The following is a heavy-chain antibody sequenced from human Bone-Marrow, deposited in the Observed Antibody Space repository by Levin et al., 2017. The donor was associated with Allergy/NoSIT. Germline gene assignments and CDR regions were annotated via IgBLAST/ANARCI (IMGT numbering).Heavy chain of an antibody. Sequence: GGSLRLSCTASGFIFRKAWMSWVRQVSGQGLEWVARIKSKTEGETTDYAAPVRGRFTISRDDSENTVYLETSNLKTADTAVYYCVAGVNFWLWGRGSVVSVSS. V-gene: IGHV3-15*05. CDR3: VAGVNFWL. CDR2: IKSKTEGETT. J-gene: IGHJ4*01. D-gene: IGHD3-3*01. CDR1: GFIFRKAW.